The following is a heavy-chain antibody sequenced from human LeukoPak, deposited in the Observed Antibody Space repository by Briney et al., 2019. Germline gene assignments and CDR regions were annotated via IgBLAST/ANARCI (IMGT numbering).Heavy chain of an antibody. Sequence: ASVKVSCKASGYTFTSYAMNWVRQAPGQGLEWMGWINTNTGNPTYAQGFTGRFVFSLDTSVSTAYLQISSLKAEDTAVYYCARVQDIVVVPAAMPLFDYWGQGTLVTVSS. J-gene: IGHJ4*02. V-gene: IGHV7-4-1*02. CDR2: INTNTGNP. CDR3: ARVQDIVVVPAAMPLFDY. D-gene: IGHD2-2*01. CDR1: GYTFTSYA.